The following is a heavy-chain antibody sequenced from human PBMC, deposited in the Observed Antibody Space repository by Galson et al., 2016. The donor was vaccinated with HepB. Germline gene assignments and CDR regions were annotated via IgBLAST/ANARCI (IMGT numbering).Heavy chain of an antibody. J-gene: IGHJ6*02. V-gene: IGHV3-23*01. Sequence: SLRLSCAASGFTFSSYAMSWVRQAPGKGLEWVAAISGSGGSTYYAHSVKGRFTISRDNSKNTLYLQMNSLRAEDTAVDYCAKDLGFLEWLFVDSYYYDGMDVWGQGTTVTVSS. CDR2: ISGSGGST. D-gene: IGHD3-3*01. CDR3: AKDLGFLEWLFVDSYYYDGMDV. CDR1: GFTFSSYA.